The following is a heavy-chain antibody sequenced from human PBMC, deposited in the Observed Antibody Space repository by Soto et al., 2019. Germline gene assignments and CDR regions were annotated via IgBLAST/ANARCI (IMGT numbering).Heavy chain of an antibody. J-gene: IGHJ6*03. CDR2: IFPGDSDT. Sequence: EALQIPCDGSGISFTRWWIAWVRQMPGKGLEWMGVIFPGDSDTRYSPSFQGQVTISADRSIDTAYLQWSSLRASDTAMYYCARNRAAGGYYDYMDVWGKGT. CDR1: GISFTRWW. D-gene: IGHD2-15*01. V-gene: IGHV5-51*01. CDR3: ARNRAAGGYYDYMDV.